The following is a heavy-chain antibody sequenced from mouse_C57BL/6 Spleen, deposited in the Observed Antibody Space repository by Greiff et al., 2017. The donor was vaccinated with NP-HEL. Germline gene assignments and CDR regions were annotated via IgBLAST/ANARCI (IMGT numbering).Heavy chain of an antibody. CDR1: GYTFTDYN. CDR2: INPNNGGT. CDR3: ACNYVAWFAY. Sequence: VQLKESGPELVKPGASVKMSCKASGYTFTDYNMHWVKQSHGKSLEWIGYINPNNGGTSYNQKFKGKATLTVNKSSSTAYMELRSLTSEDSAVYYCACNYVAWFAYWGQGTLVTVSA. D-gene: IGHD2-1*01. V-gene: IGHV1-22*01. J-gene: IGHJ3*01.